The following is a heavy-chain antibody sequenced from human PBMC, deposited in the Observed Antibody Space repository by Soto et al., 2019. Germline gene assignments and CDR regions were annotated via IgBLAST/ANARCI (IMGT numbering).Heavy chain of an antibody. CDR2: ISSNGGST. CDR3: AVLTTVTTRAHAFDI. V-gene: IGHV3-64*01. CDR1: GFTFSSYA. J-gene: IGHJ3*02. Sequence: GGSLRLSCAASGFTFSSYAMSWVRQAPGKGLEYVSAISSNGGSTYYANSVKGRFTISRDNSKNTLYLQMGSLRAEDMAVYYCAVLTTVTTRAHAFDIWGQGTMVTVSS. D-gene: IGHD4-17*01.